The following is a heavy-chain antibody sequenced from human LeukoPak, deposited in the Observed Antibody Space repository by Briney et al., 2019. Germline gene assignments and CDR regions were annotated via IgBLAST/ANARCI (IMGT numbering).Heavy chain of an antibody. Sequence: PGGSLRLSCAASGLTFRGYFMSWICQAPGKGLEWVAYTNTAGNTIYYADSMKGRFTISRDNAKNSLYLQMNTLRAEDTAVYYCARATYDSSAVDAFDIWGQGTMVTVSP. CDR2: TNTAGNTI. D-gene: IGHD3-22*01. V-gene: IGHV3-11*01. J-gene: IGHJ3*02. CDR3: ARATYDSSAVDAFDI. CDR1: GLTFRGYF.